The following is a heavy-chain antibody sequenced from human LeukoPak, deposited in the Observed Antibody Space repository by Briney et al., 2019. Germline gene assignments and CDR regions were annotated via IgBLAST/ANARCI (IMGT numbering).Heavy chain of an antibody. CDR1: SYTFTNYA. J-gene: IGHJ6*03. V-gene: IGHV1-2*02. CDR2: INPNSGGT. CDR3: ARNSIPRYYYMDV. Sequence: VASVKVSCKASSYTFTNYAFTWVRQAPGQGLEWMGWINPNSGGTNYAQKFQGRVTMTRDTSISTAYMELSRLRSDDTAVYYCARNSIPRYYYMDVWGKGTTVTVSS. D-gene: IGHD2/OR15-2a*01.